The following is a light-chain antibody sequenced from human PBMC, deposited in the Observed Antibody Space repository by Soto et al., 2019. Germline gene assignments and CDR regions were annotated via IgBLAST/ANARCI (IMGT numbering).Light chain of an antibody. CDR2: WAS. CDR3: QQYYSTPRT. CDR1: QSVLYSSNNKNY. V-gene: IGKV4-1*01. J-gene: IGKJ1*01. Sequence: DSVMTQSPDSLAVSLGERATINCRSSQSVLYSSNNKNYLAWYQQKPGQPPKLLIYWASTRESGVPDRFSGSGSGTDSTLTISSLQAEDVAVYYCQQYYSTPRTFGQGTKV.